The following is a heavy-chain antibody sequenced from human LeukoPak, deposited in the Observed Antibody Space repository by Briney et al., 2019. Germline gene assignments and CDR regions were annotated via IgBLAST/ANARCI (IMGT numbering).Heavy chain of an antibody. Sequence: SETLSLTCTVSGGSISSYYWSWIRQPLGKGLEWIGYIYYSGSTNYNPSLKSRVTISVDTSKNQFSLKLSSVTAADTAVYYCATHGDSSSWPFDYWGQGTLVTVSS. V-gene: IGHV4-59*01. CDR2: IYYSGST. D-gene: IGHD6-13*01. CDR3: ATHGDSSSWPFDY. J-gene: IGHJ4*02. CDR1: GGSISSYY.